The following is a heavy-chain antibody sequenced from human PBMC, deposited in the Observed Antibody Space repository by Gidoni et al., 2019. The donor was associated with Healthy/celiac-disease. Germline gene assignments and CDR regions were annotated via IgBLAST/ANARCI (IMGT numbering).Heavy chain of an antibody. D-gene: IGHD1-1*01. CDR1: GFTFSDYY. Sequence: QVQLVESGGGLVKPGGSLRLSCAASGFTFSDYYRRWIRQAPGKGLEWVSYISSSGSTIYYAVSVKGRFTISRDNAKNSLYLQMNSLRAEDTAVYYCARYQLEPTMTGSFDPWGQGTLVTVSS. J-gene: IGHJ5*02. V-gene: IGHV3-11*01. CDR2: ISSSGSTI. CDR3: ARYQLEPTMTGSFDP.